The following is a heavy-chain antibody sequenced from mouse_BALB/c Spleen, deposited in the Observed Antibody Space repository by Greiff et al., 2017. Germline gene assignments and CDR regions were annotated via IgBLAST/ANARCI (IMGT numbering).Heavy chain of an antibody. CDR1: GFNIKDTY. CDR3: ARDGYYLAWFAD. CDR2: IDPANGNT. V-gene: IGHV14-3*02. J-gene: IGHJ3*01. D-gene: IGHD2-3*01. Sequence: VQLQQSGAELVKPGASVKLSCTASGFNIKDTYMHWVKQRPEQGLEWIGRIDPANGNTKYDPKFQGKATITADTSSNTAYLQLSSLTSEDTAVYYCARDGYYLAWFADWGQGTLVTVSA.